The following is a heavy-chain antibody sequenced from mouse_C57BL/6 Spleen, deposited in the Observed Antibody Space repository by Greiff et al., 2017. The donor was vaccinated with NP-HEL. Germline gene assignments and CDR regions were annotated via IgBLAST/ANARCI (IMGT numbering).Heavy chain of an antibody. CDR1: GYTFTSYW. CDR3: TRVGTWAVVAQGAMDY. CDR2: IYPGNSDT. V-gene: IGHV1-5*01. D-gene: IGHD1-1*01. J-gene: IGHJ4*01. Sequence: EVKLVESGTVLARPGASVKMSCKTSGYTFTSYWMHWVKQRPGQGLEWIGAIYPGNSDTSYNQKFKGKAKLTAVTSASTAYMELSSLTNEDSAVYYCTRVGTWAVVAQGAMDYWGQGTSVTVSS.